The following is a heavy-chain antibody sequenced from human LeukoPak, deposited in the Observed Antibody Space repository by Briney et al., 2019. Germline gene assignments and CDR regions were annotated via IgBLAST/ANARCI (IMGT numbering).Heavy chain of an antibody. J-gene: IGHJ1*01. CDR1: GFTFSDYY. D-gene: IGHD3-16*01. CDR2: ISSSGSTI. V-gene: IGHV3-11*04. CDR3: ARTPADYVYFQH. Sequence: GGSLRLSCAASGFTFSDYYMSWIRQAPWKGLEWVSYISSSGSTIYYADSVKGRFTISRDNAKNSLYLQMNSLRAEDTAVYYCARTPADYVYFQHWGQGTLVTVSS.